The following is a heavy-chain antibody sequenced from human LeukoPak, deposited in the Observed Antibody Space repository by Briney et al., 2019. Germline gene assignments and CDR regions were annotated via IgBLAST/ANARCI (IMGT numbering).Heavy chain of an antibody. D-gene: IGHD6-13*01. CDR2: IIPIFGTA. V-gene: IGHV1-69*05. CDR1: GYTFTMYY. Sequence: SVKVSCKASGYTFTMYYIHWVRQAPGQGLEWMGGIIPIFGTANYAQKFQGRVTITTDESTSTAYMELSSLRSEDTAVYYYARGGQELVLGWFDPWGQGTLVTVSS. J-gene: IGHJ5*02. CDR3: ARGGQELVLGWFDP.